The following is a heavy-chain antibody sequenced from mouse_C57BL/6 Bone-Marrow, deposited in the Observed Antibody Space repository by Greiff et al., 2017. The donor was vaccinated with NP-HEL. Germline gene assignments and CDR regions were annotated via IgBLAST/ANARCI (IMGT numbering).Heavy chain of an antibody. Sequence: QVQLQQSGAELVKPGASVKLSCKASGYTFTSYWMHWVKQRPGQGLEWIGMIHPNSGSTNYNEKFKSKATLTVDKSSSTAYMQLSSLTSEDSAVYYCARPHYYGSSLMDYWGQGTSVTVSS. CDR2: IHPNSGST. CDR1: GYTFTSYW. V-gene: IGHV1-64*01. D-gene: IGHD1-1*01. CDR3: ARPHYYGSSLMDY. J-gene: IGHJ4*01.